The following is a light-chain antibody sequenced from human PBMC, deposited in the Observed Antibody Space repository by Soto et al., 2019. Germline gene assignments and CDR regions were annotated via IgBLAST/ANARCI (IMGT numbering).Light chain of an antibody. J-gene: IGKJ1*01. CDR3: QQYWGT. CDR2: KAS. CDR1: QSINNW. Sequence: DIQMTQSPSTLSASVGDRVTITCRASQSINNWLAWYQQKPGKAPRLLIYKASGSESGVPSRFSASGSGTEFTLTISSLQPDDFATYYCQQYWGTFGQGTKVDIK. V-gene: IGKV1-5*03.